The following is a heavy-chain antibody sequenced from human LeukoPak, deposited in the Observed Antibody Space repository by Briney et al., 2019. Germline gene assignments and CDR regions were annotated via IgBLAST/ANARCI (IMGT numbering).Heavy chain of an antibody. Sequence: ASVKVSCKASGYTFTGYYMHWVRQAPGQGLEWMGWINPNSGGTNCAQKFQGRVTMTRDTSISTAYMELSRLRSDDTAVYYCARALWSAKDAFDIWGQGTMVTVSS. CDR3: ARALWSAKDAFDI. D-gene: IGHD3-10*01. V-gene: IGHV1-2*02. J-gene: IGHJ3*02. CDR2: INPNSGGT. CDR1: GYTFTGYY.